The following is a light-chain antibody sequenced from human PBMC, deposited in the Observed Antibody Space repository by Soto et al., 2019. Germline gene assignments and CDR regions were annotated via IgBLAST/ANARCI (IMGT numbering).Light chain of an antibody. J-gene: IGKJ5*01. V-gene: IGKV3-20*01. Sequence: EIVLTQSPCTLSLSQGERATLSCRASQSVGRSYLAWYQQKPGQAPRLLISSVSKRATGIPDRFSGGGSGTDFTLTISRVEPEDFALYICQQYDGSPITFGQGTRLEIK. CDR3: QQYDGSPIT. CDR2: SVS. CDR1: QSVGRSY.